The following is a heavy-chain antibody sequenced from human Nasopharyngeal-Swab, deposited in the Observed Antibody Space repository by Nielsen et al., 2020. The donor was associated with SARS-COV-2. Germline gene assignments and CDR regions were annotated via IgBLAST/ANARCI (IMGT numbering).Heavy chain of an antibody. CDR3: ARSLYYYYDSSGYSL. CDR1: GFTFSDYY. D-gene: IGHD3-22*01. Sequence: GESLKISCAVSGFTFSDYYMDWVRQAPGKGLEWVANIKQDGSEKYYVDSVKGRFTISRDNAKNSLYLQMNSLRAEDTAVYYCARSLYYYYDSSGYSLWGQGTLVTVSS. J-gene: IGHJ4*02. CDR2: IKQDGSEK. V-gene: IGHV3-7*01.